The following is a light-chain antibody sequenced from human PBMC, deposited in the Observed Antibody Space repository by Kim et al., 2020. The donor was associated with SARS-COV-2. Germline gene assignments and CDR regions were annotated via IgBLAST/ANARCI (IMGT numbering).Light chain of an antibody. Sequence: ESIGDRCTITCRASQDIDNYLGWYQQKVGKDPNLLIYAASPLQSGVPSRFSGRGSETDFTLTINNLQPEDFATYYCQQLKKYPLSFGGGTKVDIK. CDR1: QDIDNY. V-gene: IGKV1-9*01. CDR3: QQLKKYPLS. CDR2: AAS. J-gene: IGKJ4*01.